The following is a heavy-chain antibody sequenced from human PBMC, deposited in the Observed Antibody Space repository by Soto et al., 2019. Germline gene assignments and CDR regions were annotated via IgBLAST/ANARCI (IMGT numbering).Heavy chain of an antibody. Sequence: GGSLRLSCAASGFAFSIYAMGWVRQAPGKGLEWVSAVSGSGRNTYYADSVKGRFTVSRDNSKNTLYLQMNSLRAEDTAVYYCAKDQRDGSSSEPFDYWGQGALVTVSS. CDR1: GFAFSIYA. V-gene: IGHV3-23*01. CDR2: VSGSGRNT. D-gene: IGHD3-22*01. CDR3: AKDQRDGSSSEPFDY. J-gene: IGHJ4*02.